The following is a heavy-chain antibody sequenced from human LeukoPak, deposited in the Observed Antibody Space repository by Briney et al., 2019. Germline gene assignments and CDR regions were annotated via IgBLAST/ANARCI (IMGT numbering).Heavy chain of an antibody. CDR1: GSSISSSSYY. D-gene: IGHD6-13*01. CDR3: ASKGATYSSSWYYFDY. CDR2: IYYSGST. J-gene: IGHJ4*02. V-gene: IGHV4-39*01. Sequence: PSETLSLTCTVSGSSISSSSYYWGWIRQPPGKGLEWIGSIYYSGSTYYNPSLKSRVTISVDTSKNQFSLKLSSVTAADTAVYYCASKGATYSSSWYYFDYWGQGTLVTASS.